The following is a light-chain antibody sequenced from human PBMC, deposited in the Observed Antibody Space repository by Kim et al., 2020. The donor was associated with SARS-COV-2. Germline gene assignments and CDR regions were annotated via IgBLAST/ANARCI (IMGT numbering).Light chain of an antibody. V-gene: IGKV1-9*01. CDR3: EQLNSFPRT. CDR2: AAS. Sequence: ASVGDRITITCRASQGIRTYLAWYQQKPGEAPNLLIYAASTLHSGVPSRFSGSGSGTDFTLTISSLQSEDFATYYCEQLNSFPRTFGGGTKVDIK. J-gene: IGKJ4*02. CDR1: QGIRTY.